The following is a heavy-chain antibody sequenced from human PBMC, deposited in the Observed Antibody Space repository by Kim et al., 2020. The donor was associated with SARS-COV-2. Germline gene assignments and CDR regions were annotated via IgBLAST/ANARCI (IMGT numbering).Heavy chain of an antibody. D-gene: IGHD4-17*01. CDR3: ATASATVVTPYDY. V-gene: IGHV1-24*01. Sequence: YEKQCQGRVTMTEDTTTDTAYMELSSLRSEDTAVYYCATASATVVTPYDYWGQGTLVTVSS. J-gene: IGHJ4*02.